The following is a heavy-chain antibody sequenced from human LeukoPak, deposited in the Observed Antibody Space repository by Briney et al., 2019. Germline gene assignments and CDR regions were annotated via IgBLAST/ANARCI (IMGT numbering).Heavy chain of an antibody. Sequence: PGGSLRLFCSASGFTFTTYAMHWVRQAPGKGLEHVSVISDNGGITHYADSVKGRFTISRDNSKNTLYLQMSSLRAEDMAVYYCVKGVIVSGSYYFDYWGQGTLVTVSS. D-gene: IGHD3-22*01. V-gene: IGHV3-64D*06. CDR2: ISDNGGIT. CDR1: GFTFTTYA. J-gene: IGHJ4*02. CDR3: VKGVIVSGSYYFDY.